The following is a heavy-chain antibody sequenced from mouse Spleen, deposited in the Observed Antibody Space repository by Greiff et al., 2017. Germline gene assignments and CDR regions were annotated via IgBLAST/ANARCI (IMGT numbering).Heavy chain of an antibody. CDR1: GYTFTSYW. V-gene: IGHV1-50*01. J-gene: IGHJ2*01. D-gene: IGHD4-1*02. CDR2: IDPSDSYT. Sequence: QVQLQQPGAELVKPGASVKLSCKASGYTFTSYWMQWVKQRPGQGLEWIGEIDPSDSYTNYNQKFKGKATLTVDTSSSTAYMQLSSLTSEDSAVYYCARPTGAYYFDYWGQGTTLTVSS. CDR3: ARPTGAYYFDY.